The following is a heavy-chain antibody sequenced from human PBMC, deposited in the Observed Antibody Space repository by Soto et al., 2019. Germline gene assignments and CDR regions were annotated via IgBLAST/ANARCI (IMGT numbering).Heavy chain of an antibody. Sequence: PSETLSLTCTVSGGSISSGDYYWSWIRQPPGKGLEWIGYIYYSGSTYYNPSLKSRVTISVDTSKNQFSLKLSSVTAADTAVYYCASVATAMVSADYWGQGTLVTVSS. CDR3: ASVATAMVSADY. CDR2: IYYSGST. V-gene: IGHV4-30-4*01. CDR1: GGSISSGDYY. J-gene: IGHJ4*02. D-gene: IGHD5-18*01.